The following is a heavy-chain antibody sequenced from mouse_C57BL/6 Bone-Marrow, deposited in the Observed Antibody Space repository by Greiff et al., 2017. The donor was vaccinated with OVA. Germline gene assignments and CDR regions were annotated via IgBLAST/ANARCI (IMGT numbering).Heavy chain of an antibody. D-gene: IGHD1-1*02. CDR1: GFTFSSYA. J-gene: IGHJ3*01. CDR2: ISDGGSYT. V-gene: IGHV5-4*01. CDR3: ARAYYGPFAY. Sequence: VQLKESGGGLVKPGGSLKLSCAASGFTFSSYAMSWVRQTPEKRLEWVATISDGGSYTYYPDNVKGRFTISRDNAKNNLYLQMSHLKSEDTAMYYCARAYYGPFAYWGQGTLVTVSA.